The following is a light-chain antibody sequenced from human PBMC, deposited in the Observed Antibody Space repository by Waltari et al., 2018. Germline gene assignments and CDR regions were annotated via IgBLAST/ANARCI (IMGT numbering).Light chain of an antibody. CDR1: QVITRW. V-gene: IGKV1D-16*01. CDR3: QQYTSYPLT. CDR2: TIS. Sequence: DIEMTQSPSSLSASVGDRVTITCRASQVITRWLAWYQQKPGKAPKSLISTISTLQTGVSSRFSGSGSGTEFTLTISSLQPEDFATYYCQQYTSYPLTFGGGTKVEIK. J-gene: IGKJ4*01.